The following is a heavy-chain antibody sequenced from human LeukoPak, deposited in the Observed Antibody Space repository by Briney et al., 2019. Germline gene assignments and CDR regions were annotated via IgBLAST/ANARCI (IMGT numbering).Heavy chain of an antibody. D-gene: IGHD3-22*01. J-gene: IGHJ4*02. CDR1: GFTFSSYA. CDR2: ISSSSSYI. Sequence: GGSRRLSCAASGFTFSSYAMNWVRQAPGKWLERVSSISSSSSYIYYADSVKGRFTISRDNAKNSLYLQMNSLRAEDTAVYYCARDPYYYDSSGYHHCDYWGQGTLVTVSS. CDR3: ARDPYYYDSSGYHHCDY. V-gene: IGHV3-21*01.